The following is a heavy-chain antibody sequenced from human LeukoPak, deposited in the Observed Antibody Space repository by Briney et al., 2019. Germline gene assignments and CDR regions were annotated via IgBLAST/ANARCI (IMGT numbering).Heavy chain of an antibody. D-gene: IGHD4-23*01. CDR1: GASISSGAYY. J-gene: IGHJ4*02. Sequence: SQTLSLTCTVSGASISSGAYYWSWIRQHPGKGLEWIGRIYSSGSTNYNPSLKSRVSMSVDTSKNQFSLKLTSVTAADTAVYYCARGGKATVVTMWGQGILVTVSS. CDR2: IYSSGST. CDR3: ARGGKATVVTM. V-gene: IGHV4-61*02.